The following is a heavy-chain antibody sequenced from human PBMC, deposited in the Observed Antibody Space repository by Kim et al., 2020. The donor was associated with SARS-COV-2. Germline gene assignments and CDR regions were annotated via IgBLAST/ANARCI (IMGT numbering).Heavy chain of an antibody. J-gene: IGHJ4*02. D-gene: IGHD5-12*01. Sequence: GGSLRLSCAASGFTFSSYGMHWVRQAPGKGLEWVAVISYDGSNKYYADSVKGRFTISRDNSKNTLYLQMNSLRAEDTAVYYCAKVEVATSEADYWGQGTLVTVSS. CDR1: GFTFSSYG. V-gene: IGHV3-30*18. CDR2: ISYDGSNK. CDR3: AKVEVATSEADY.